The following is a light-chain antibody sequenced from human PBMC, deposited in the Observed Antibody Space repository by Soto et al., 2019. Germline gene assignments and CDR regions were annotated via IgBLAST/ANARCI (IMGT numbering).Light chain of an antibody. Sequence: EIVMTQSPATLSVSPGERATLSCRASQSISSRLAWYQQKPGQIPRLLIYDASTRPTGSPARFSGSASGTEYTLIIDSLQTEDFAVYYCQQYHDWPLTFGGGTKVEVK. CDR3: QQYHDWPLT. CDR1: QSISSR. J-gene: IGKJ4*01. V-gene: IGKV3-15*01. CDR2: DAS.